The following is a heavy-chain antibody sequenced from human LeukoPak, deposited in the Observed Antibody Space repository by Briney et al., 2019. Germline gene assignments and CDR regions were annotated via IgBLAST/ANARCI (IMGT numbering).Heavy chain of an antibody. Sequence: GGSLRLSCAASGFTVSSNYMSWFRQAPGKGLEWVSVIYSGGSTYYADSVKGRFTISRDNSKNTLYLQMNSLRAEDTAVYYCARETWPGGIRNRAFDIWGQGTMVTVSS. CDR2: IYSGGST. J-gene: IGHJ3*02. CDR3: ARETWPGGIRNRAFDI. D-gene: IGHD1-26*01. CDR1: GFTVSSNY. V-gene: IGHV3-66*02.